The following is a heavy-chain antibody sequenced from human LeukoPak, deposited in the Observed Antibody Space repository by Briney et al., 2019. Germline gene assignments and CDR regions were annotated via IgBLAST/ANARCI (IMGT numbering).Heavy chain of an antibody. J-gene: IGHJ6*02. CDR1: GFTFDAYA. CDR2: INKDGSAT. Sequence: GGSLRLSCEASGFTFDAYAMHWVRQTPGKGLEWVSLINKDGSATYYADSVKGRFTISRDNSKNSLYLQMNSLRSEDTALYYCATWAFYHSLDVWGQGTTVTVSS. CDR3: ATWAFYHSLDV. D-gene: IGHD1-26*01. V-gene: IGHV3-43*02.